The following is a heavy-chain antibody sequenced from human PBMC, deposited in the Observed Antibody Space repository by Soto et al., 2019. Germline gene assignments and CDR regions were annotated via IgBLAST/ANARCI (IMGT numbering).Heavy chain of an antibody. CDR3: ARDPSPAIGPQDY. J-gene: IGHJ4*02. V-gene: IGHV3-30-3*01. D-gene: IGHD2-21*02. Sequence: GGSLRLSCAASGFTFSSYAMHWVRQAPGKGLEWVAVISYDGSNKYYADSVKGRFTISRDNSKNTLYLQMNSLRAEDTAVYYCARDPSPAIGPQDYWGQGTLVTVSS. CDR2: ISYDGSNK. CDR1: GFTFSSYA.